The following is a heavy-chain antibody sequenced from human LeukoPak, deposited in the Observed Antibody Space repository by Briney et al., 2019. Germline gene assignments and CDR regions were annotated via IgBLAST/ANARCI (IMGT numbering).Heavy chain of an antibody. Sequence: GGSLRLSCTASGIAFNQYSMHWVRQAPGKGLEWVAFILSDGSTKYYEDSVKGRFSISRDNSNKTLYLQMNSLSAEDTGMYYCATPPYGTDTYGSWFESWGQGALVTASS. CDR2: ILSDGSTK. CDR1: GIAFNQYS. CDR3: ATPPYGTDTYGSWFES. D-gene: IGHD3-10*01. V-gene: IGHV3-30*02. J-gene: IGHJ5*01.